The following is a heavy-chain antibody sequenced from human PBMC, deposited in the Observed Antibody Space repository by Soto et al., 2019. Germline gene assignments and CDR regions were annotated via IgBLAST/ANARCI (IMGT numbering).Heavy chain of an antibody. D-gene: IGHD6-13*01. CDR2: ISSSTSHT. CDR1: GFTFSDYY. J-gene: IGHJ4*02. V-gene: IGHV3-11*05. CDR3: ARGRGAAADYFDF. Sequence: QVQLVESGGGLVKPGGSLRLSCAVSGFTFSDYYMTWIRQAPGKGLEWVSYISSSTSHTNYADSVKGRFTISRDNAKTSLFLQMTSLRAEDTAVYYCARGRGAAADYFDFWGQGTLVTVSS.